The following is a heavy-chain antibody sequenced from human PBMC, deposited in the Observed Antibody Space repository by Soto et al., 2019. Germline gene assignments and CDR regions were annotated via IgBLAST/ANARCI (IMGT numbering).Heavy chain of an antibody. CDR2: INPNSGGT. Sequence: ALLNLSCKXSGYTFTVYHMNCVRQAPGQGLEWMGWINPNSGGTNYAQKFQGRVTMTRDTSISTAYMELSRLRSDDTAVYYCACLYYYGSGSYYKFDYWGQGTLVTVSS. V-gene: IGHV1-2*02. J-gene: IGHJ4*02. CDR3: ACLYYYGSGSYYKFDY. CDR1: GYTFTVYH. D-gene: IGHD3-10*01.